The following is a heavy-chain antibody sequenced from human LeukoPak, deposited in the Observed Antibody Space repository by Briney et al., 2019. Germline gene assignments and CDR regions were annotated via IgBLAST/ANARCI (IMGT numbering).Heavy chain of an antibody. CDR2: ISAYNGNT. V-gene: IGHV1-18*01. D-gene: IGHD3-3*01. CDR3: ARRPAYYDSWSGYYGFDY. J-gene: IGHJ4*02. CDR1: GYTFTSYG. Sequence: ASVKVSCKASGYTFTSYGISWVRQAPGQGLEWMGWISAYNGNTNYAQKLQGRVTMTTDTSTSTAYMELRSLRSDDTAVYYCARRPAYYDSWSGYYGFDYWGQGTLVTVSS.